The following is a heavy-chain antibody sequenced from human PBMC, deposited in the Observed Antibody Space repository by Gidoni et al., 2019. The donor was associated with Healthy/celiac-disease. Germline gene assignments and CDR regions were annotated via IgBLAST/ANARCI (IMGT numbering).Heavy chain of an antibody. V-gene: IGHV4-39*01. D-gene: IGHD6-6*01. Sequence: QLQLQESGPGLVKPSETLSLTCTVSGGSISSSSYFWVWIRQPPGKGLEWIVTIYYRGSTYYSPSLKSRVTISVDTSKNQFSLELSSVTAADTAVYYCARRNDRYSSSSAYFDYWGHGTLVTVSS. J-gene: IGHJ4*01. CDR2: IYYRGST. CDR1: GGSISSSSYF. CDR3: ARRNDRYSSSSAYFDY.